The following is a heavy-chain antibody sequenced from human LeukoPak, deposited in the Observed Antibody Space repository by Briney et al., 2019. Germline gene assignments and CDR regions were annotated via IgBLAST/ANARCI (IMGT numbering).Heavy chain of an antibody. CDR1: GYTFTGYY. CDR3: ARDRDWGYYYGMDV. CDR2: INPNSGGT. D-gene: IGHD7-27*01. J-gene: IGHJ6*04. V-gene: IGHV1-2*02. Sequence: ASVKVSCKASGYTFTGYYMHWVRQAPGQGLEWMGWINPNSGGTNYAQKFQGRVTMTRDTSISTAYMELSRLRSDDTAVYYCARDRDWGYYYGMDVWGKGTTVTVSS.